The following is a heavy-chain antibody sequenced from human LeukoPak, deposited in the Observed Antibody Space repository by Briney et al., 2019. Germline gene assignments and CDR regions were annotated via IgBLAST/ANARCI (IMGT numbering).Heavy chain of an antibody. V-gene: IGHV1-69*13. D-gene: IGHD3-22*01. CDR2: IIPIFGTA. J-gene: IGHJ5*02. CDR1: GGTFSSYA. CDR3: ARGDNYYDSSGYYPNWFDP. Sequence: SVTVSCTSSGGTFSSYAISWVRQAPGQGLEWMGGIIPIFGTANYAQKFQGRVTITADESTSTAYMELSSLRSEDTAVYYCARGDNYYDSSGYYPNWFDPWGQGTLVTVSS.